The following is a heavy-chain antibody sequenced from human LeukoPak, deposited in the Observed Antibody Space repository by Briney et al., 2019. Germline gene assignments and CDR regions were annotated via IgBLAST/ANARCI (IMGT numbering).Heavy chain of an antibody. J-gene: IGHJ3*02. V-gene: IGHV1-8*03. CDR3: ARGHILVVPAAGFDAFDI. CDR1: GYTFTSYD. Sequence: ASVKVSCKASGYTFTSYDINWARQATGQGLEWMGWMNPNSGNTGYAQKFQGRVTITRNTSIRTAYMALRSLGSEDTAVYYCARGHILVVPAAGFDAFDIWGQGTMVTVSS. CDR2: MNPNSGNT. D-gene: IGHD2-2*01.